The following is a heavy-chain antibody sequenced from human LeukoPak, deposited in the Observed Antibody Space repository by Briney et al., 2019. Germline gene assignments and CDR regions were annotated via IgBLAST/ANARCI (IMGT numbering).Heavy chain of an antibody. D-gene: IGHD5-18*01. CDR3: ARAQDTAMAHGAFDI. V-gene: IGHV3-7*01. CDR1: GFTFGSYW. CDR2: IKQDGSEK. Sequence: PGGSLRLSCAASGFTFGSYWMSWVRQAPGKGLEWVANIKQDGSEKYYVDSVKGRFTISRDNAKNSLYLQMNSLRAEDTAVYYCARAQDTAMAHGAFDIWGQGTMVTVSS. J-gene: IGHJ3*02.